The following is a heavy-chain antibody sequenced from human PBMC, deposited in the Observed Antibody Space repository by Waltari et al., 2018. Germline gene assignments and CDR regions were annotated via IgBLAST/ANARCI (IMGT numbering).Heavy chain of an antibody. CDR2: IYGGEST. J-gene: IGHJ3*02. CDR3: ARAQWEQWGGAFDI. V-gene: IGHV3-53*01. Sequence: EVQLVESGGRLIQPGGSLRLSCAASGFTVSSNYMSWVRQAPGKGRWWVSGIYGGESTYYADSGKGRFTISRDKSKNTLYLQMNSLRAEDTAVYYCARAQWEQWGGAFDIWGQGTMVTVSS. CDR1: GFTVSSNY. D-gene: IGHD1-26*01.